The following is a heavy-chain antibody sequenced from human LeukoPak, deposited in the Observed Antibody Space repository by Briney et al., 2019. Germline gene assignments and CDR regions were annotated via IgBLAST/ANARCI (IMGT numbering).Heavy chain of an antibody. CDR2: ISSSSYI. V-gene: IGHV3-21*01. CDR3: GRVGAYYGSGSYSDY. J-gene: IGHJ4*02. Sequence: GGSLRLSCAASGFTFSSYSMNWVRQAPGKGLEWVSSISSSSYIYYADSVKGRFTISRDNAKKSLYLQMNSLRAEDTAVYYCGRVGAYYGSGSYSDYWGQGTLVTVSS. D-gene: IGHD3-10*01. CDR1: GFTFSSYS.